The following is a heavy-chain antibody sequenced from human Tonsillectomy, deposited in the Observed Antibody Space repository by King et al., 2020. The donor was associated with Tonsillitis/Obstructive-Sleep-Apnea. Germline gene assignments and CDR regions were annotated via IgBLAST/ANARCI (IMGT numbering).Heavy chain of an antibody. D-gene: IGHD1-26*01. CDR2: IDPSDSYT. J-gene: IGHJ6*04. V-gene: IGHV5-10-1*03. CDR1: GYSFTSYW. Sequence: VQLVESGAEVKKPGESLRISCKGSGYSFTSYWINWVRQMPGKGLEWMGTIDPSDSYTNYSPSFQGHVTISADNSVSTAYLQWSSLKASDTAMCYCATSGATEAYYSYAMDVWGEGTAVTVSS. CDR3: ATSGATEAYYSYAMDV.